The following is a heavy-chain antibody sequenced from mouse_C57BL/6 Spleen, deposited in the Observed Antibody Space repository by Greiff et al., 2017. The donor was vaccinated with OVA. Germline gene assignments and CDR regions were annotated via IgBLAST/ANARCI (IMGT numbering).Heavy chain of an antibody. V-gene: IGHV14-4*01. CDR1: GFNIKDDY. CDR3: TTEGPYFDV. D-gene: IGHD3-3*01. J-gene: IGHJ1*03. CDR2: IDPENGDT. Sequence: EVQLQQSGAELVRPGASVKMSCTASGFNIKDDYMHWVKQRPEQGLEWIGWIDPENGDTEYASKFQGKATITADTSSNTAYLQLSSLTSEDTAVYYCTTEGPYFDVWGTGTTVTVSS.